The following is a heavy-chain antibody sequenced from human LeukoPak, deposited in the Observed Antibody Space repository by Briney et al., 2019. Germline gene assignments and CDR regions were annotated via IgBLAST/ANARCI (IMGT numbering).Heavy chain of an antibody. J-gene: IGHJ3*02. CDR2: ISSSSSYI. D-gene: IGHD2-8*01. CDR1: GFTFSSYS. CDR3: ARVKTKNAFDI. Sequence: GGSLRLSCAASGFTFSSYSMNRVRQAPGKGLEWVSSISSSSSYIYYADSVKGRFTISRDNAKNSLYLQMNSLRAEDTAVYYCARVKTKNAFDIWGQGTMVTVSS. V-gene: IGHV3-21*01.